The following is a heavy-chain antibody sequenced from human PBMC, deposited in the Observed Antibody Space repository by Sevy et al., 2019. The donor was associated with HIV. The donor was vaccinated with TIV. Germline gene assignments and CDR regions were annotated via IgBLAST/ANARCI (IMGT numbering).Heavy chain of an antibody. J-gene: IGHJ6*02. CDR3: AKPSHSSFYFYYGMDV. CDR1: GFTFSSHG. D-gene: IGHD1-26*01. Sequence: GGSLRLSCAASGFTFSSHGMYWVRQAPGKGLEWVALISHDESNKYDADSVKGRFTISRDKSKNTLYLQMNNLRAEDSAIYYCAKPSHSSFYFYYGMDVWGQGTTVTVSS. V-gene: IGHV3-30*18. CDR2: ISHDESNK.